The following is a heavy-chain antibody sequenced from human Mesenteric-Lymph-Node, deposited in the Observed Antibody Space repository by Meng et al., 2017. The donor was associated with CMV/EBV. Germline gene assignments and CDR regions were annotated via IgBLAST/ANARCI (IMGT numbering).Heavy chain of an antibody. Sequence: AASAFTFCIYRIIWVRQAPGKGLEWVSSISSRSSYIYYADSVKGRFTISRDNAKNSLYLQMNSLRAEDTAVYYCVRDVDSSACHDYWGQGTLVTVSS. D-gene: IGHD6-25*01. V-gene: IGHV3-21*01. CDR1: AFTFCIYR. CDR3: VRDVDSSACHDY. J-gene: IGHJ4*02. CDR2: ISSRSSYI.